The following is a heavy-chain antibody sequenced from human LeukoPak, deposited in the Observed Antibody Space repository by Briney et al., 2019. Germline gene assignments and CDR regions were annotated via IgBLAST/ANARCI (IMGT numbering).Heavy chain of an antibody. CDR2: IYWDDDK. CDR1: GFSLNTHGVG. V-gene: IGHV2-5*02. Sequence: SGPTLVNPTQTLTLTCTFSGFSLNTHGVGVGWIRQPPGKALEWLALIYWDDDKRYSPSLKSRLTITKDTSKNQVVLTMTNMDPVDTATYYCAHLAGFGSGYYPKLYYFDYWGQGTLVTVSS. D-gene: IGHD3-22*01. CDR3: AHLAGFGSGYYPKLYYFDY. J-gene: IGHJ4*02.